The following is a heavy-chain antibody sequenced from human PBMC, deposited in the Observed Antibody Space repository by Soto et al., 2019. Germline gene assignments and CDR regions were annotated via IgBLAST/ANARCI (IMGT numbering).Heavy chain of an antibody. Sequence: QVQLVQSGAEMKKPGASVKVSCKASGYTFINYDISWLRQAPGQGLEWMGWSSPYNGNTNYAHTFQGRVTMTADTSASTGYMELRSLRSDDTAVYFCARGRITGLGTFDYWGQGTLVTVSS. V-gene: IGHV1-18*01. J-gene: IGHJ4*02. CDR3: ARGRITGLGTFDY. CDR2: SSPYNGNT. CDR1: GYTFINYD. D-gene: IGHD1-20*01.